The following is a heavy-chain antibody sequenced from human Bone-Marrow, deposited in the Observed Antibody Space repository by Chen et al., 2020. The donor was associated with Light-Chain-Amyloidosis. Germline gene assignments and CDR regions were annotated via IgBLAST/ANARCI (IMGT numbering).Heavy chain of an antibody. J-gene: IGHJ4*02. Sequence: QVQLQESGPGLVKPSETLSLTCSVSGGSISIYYWSWIRQPPGNGLEWIGYIYSSGNSNYNPSLKSRVTISIDTSKNQFSLKLSSVTAADTAVYYCARRGDGYNFDYWGQGTLVTVSS. D-gene: IGHD5-12*01. V-gene: IGHV4-59*08. CDR1: GGSISIYY. CDR2: IYSSGNS. CDR3: ARRGDGYNFDY.